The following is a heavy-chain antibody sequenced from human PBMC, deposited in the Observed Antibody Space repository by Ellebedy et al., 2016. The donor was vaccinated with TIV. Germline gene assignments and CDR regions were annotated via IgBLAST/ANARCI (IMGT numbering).Heavy chain of an antibody. J-gene: IGHJ4*02. Sequence: ASVKVSCKASGGTFSSYAISWVRQAPGQGLEWMGGIIPIFGTANYAQKFQGRVTITADESTSTAYMELSSLRSEDTAVYYCAKPHSSGYYYGNLDYWGQGTLVTVSS. CDR3: AKPHSSGYYYGNLDY. D-gene: IGHD3-22*01. CDR1: GGTFSSYA. CDR2: IIPIFGTA. V-gene: IGHV1-69*13.